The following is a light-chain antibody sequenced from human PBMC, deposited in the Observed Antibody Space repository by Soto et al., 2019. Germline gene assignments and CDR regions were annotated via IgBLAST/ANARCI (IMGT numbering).Light chain of an antibody. CDR2: GNS. CDR1: SSNIGAGYD. V-gene: IGLV1-40*01. J-gene: IGLJ1*01. CDR3: QSYDSSLSGYV. Sequence: QSVLTQPPSVSGAPGQRVTISCTGSSSNIGAGYDVHWSQQLPGTAPKVLIYGNSNRPSGVPDRFSGSKSGTSASLDITGLQAEDEADYYCQSYDSSLSGYVFGTGTKVTVL.